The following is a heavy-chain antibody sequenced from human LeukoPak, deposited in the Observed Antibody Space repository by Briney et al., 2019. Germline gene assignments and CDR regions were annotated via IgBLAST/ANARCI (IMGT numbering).Heavy chain of an antibody. V-gene: IGHV3-30*18. J-gene: IGHJ2*01. CDR2: ISYDGSNK. CDR1: GFTFSSYG. D-gene: IGHD3-22*01. Sequence: GGSLRLSCAASGFTFSSYGMHWVRQAPGKGLEWVAVISYDGSNKYYADSVKGRFTISRDNSKNTLYLQMNSLRAEDTAVYYCAKSEAIDSEGSGYPFYWYFDLWGRGTLVTVSS. CDR3: AKSEAIDSEGSGYPFYWYFDL.